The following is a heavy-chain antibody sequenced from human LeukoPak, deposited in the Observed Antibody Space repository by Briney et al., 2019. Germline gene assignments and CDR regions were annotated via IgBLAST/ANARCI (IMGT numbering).Heavy chain of an antibody. CDR1: GGSMNSHY. CDR3: ARTSAAGGSFDY. V-gene: IGHV4-59*11. D-gene: IGHD6-13*01. CDR2: IFYNGNT. Sequence: PSETLSLTCTISGGSMNSHYWSWIRQPPGKGLEWIGYIFYNGNTRDNPSLRSRVTMSIDTSKNQFSLQLTSVTAADTAVYYCARTSAAGGSFDYWGQGTLVTVSS. J-gene: IGHJ4*02.